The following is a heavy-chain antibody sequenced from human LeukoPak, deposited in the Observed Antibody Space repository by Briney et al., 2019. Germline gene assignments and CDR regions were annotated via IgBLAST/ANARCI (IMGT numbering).Heavy chain of an antibody. CDR2: IRYDGSNK. CDR1: GFTFSSYG. CDR3: AKDHLEWVVPAAIDY. Sequence: GGSLRLSCVASGFTFSSYGMHWVRKAPGKGLEWVAFIRYDGSNKYYADSVKGRFTISRDNSKNTLYLQMNSLRAEDTAVYYCAKDHLEWVVPAAIDYWGQGTLVTVSS. J-gene: IGHJ4*02. D-gene: IGHD2-2*01. V-gene: IGHV3-30*02.